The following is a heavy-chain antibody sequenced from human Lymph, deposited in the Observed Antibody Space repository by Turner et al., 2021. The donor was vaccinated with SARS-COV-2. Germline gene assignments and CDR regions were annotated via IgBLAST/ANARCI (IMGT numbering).Heavy chain of an antibody. D-gene: IGHD3-10*01. Sequence: EVQLLESGGGLVQPGGSLSLSGAASGFTFSSYGMSWVRQAPGKGLEWVSAISVSGSSTYYADSVKGRFTISRDNSKNTLYLQMNSLRAEDTAVYYCAKGVRGVIIPEAFDIWGQGTMVTISS. V-gene: IGHV3-23*01. CDR2: ISVSGSST. CDR3: AKGVRGVIIPEAFDI. CDR1: GFTFSSYG. J-gene: IGHJ3*02.